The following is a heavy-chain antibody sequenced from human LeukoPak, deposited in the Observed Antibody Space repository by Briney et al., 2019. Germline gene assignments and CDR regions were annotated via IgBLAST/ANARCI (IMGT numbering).Heavy chain of an antibody. CDR3: ARDYYGSGSYYSDYFDY. D-gene: IGHD3-10*01. V-gene: IGHV3-48*04. J-gene: IGHJ4*02. CDR2: ISSSGSTI. CDR1: GFTFTRYW. Sequence: GGSLRLSCAASGFTFTRYWMNWVRQAPGKGLEWVSYISSSGSTIYYADSVKGRFTISRDNAKNSLYLQMNSLRAEDTAVYYCARDYYGSGSYYSDYFDYWGQGTLVTVSS.